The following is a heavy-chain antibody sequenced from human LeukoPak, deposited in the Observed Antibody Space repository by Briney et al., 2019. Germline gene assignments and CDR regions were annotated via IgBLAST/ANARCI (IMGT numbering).Heavy chain of an antibody. D-gene: IGHD1-7*01. CDR2: IIPILGIA. CDR3: ASRTQYNWNYSGPNTNWYFDL. J-gene: IGHJ2*01. CDR1: GGTFSSYA. V-gene: IGHV1-69*04. Sequence: ASVKVSCKASGGTFSSYAISWVRQAPGQGLEWMGRIIPILGIANYAQKFQGRVTITADKSTSTAYMELSSLRSEDTAVYYCASRTQYNWNYSGPNTNWYFDLWGRGTLVTVSS.